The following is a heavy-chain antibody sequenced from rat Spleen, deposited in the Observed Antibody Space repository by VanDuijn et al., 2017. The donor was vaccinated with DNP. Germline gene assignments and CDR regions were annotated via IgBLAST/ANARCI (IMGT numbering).Heavy chain of an antibody. CDR2: ISYDGSST. CDR1: GFTFSDYN. CDR3: ARPDY. Sequence: EVQLVESGGGLVQPGRSLKLSCAASGFTFSDYNMVWVRQAPKKGLEWVATISYDGSSTYYRDSVKGRLTISRDNAKSTLYLQMDSLRSEDTATYYCARPDYWGRGVMVTVSS. J-gene: IGHJ2*01. V-gene: IGHV5-7*01.